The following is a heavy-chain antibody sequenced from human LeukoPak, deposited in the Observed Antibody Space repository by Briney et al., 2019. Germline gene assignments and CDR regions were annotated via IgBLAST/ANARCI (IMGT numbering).Heavy chain of an antibody. D-gene: IGHD3-10*01. CDR3: ASSLQSGAFDI. CDR1: GFTFSTYT. J-gene: IGHJ3*02. CDR2: ISYDGTNK. Sequence: GGSLRLSCAASGFTFSTYTMHWVRQAPGKGLEWVAVISYDGTNKYYAESVKGRFTISRDNSKNTLYLQMNSLRAEDTAVYYCASSLQSGAFDIWGQGTMVTVSS. V-gene: IGHV3-30-3*01.